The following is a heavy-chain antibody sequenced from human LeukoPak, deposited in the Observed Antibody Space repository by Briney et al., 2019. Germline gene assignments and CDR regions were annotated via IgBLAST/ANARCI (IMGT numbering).Heavy chain of an antibody. Sequence: GGSLRLSCAASGFTFSSYGMSWVRQAPGKGLEWVSAISGSGGSTYYADSVKGRFTISRDNSKNTLYLQMNSLRAEDTAVYYCAKSSTNSGYYYFQHWGQGTLVTVSS. D-gene: IGHD3-22*01. CDR3: AKSSTNSGYYYFQH. J-gene: IGHJ1*01. CDR1: GFTFSSYG. CDR2: ISGSGGST. V-gene: IGHV3-23*01.